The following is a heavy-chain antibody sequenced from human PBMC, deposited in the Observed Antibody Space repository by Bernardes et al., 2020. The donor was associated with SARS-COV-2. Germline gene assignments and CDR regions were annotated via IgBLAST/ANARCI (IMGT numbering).Heavy chain of an antibody. CDR1: GGSISSYY. CDR3: ARLFYNSSGYYGYFDL. Sequence: TLSLTCTVSGGSISSYYWSWIRQPPGKGLEWIGYIYYSGSTNYTPSLKSRVTISVDTSKNQFSLQLSSVTAADTAVYYCARLFYNSSGYYGYFDLWGRGTLVTVSS. J-gene: IGHJ2*01. CDR2: IYYSGST. V-gene: IGHV4-59*08. D-gene: IGHD3-22*01.